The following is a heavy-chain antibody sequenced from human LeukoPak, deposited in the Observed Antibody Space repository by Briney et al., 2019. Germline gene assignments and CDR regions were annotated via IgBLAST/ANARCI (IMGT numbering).Heavy chain of an antibody. CDR2: INPDGGGT. J-gene: IGHJ4*02. CDR1: GYTFTGYY. CDR3: ARGVGATTGVDY. D-gene: IGHD1-26*01. V-gene: IGHV1-2*02. Sequence: GASVKVSCKASGYTFTGYYMHWVRQAPGQGLEWMGWINPDGGGTNYAQKFQGRVTMTRDTSISTAYMELSRLGSDDTAVYYCARGVGATTGVDYWGQGTLVTVSS.